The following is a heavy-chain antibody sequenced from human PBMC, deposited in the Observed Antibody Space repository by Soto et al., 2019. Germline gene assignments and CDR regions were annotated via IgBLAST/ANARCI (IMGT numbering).Heavy chain of an antibody. CDR1: GFTFSDYY. D-gene: IGHD3-3*01. CDR3: ARVMSYYDFWSAPFDP. CDR2: ISSSSSYT. J-gene: IGHJ5*02. V-gene: IGHV3-11*06. Sequence: QVQLVESGGGLVKPGGSLRLSCAASGFTFSDYYMSWIRQAPGKGLEWVSYISSSSSYTNYADSVKGRFTISGDNAKNSLYLQMNSLRAEDTAVYYCARVMSYYDFWSAPFDPWGQGTLVTVSS.